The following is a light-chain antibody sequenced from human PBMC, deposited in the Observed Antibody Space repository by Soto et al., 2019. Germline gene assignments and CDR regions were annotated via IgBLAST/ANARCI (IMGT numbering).Light chain of an antibody. CDR1: QNVDIY. Sequence: DTVLTQSPATLSLSPGETATLSCRASQNVDIYLAWYQQKPGQAPRLLIYDASNRATGIPARFSGSGSGTDFTLTISSLEPEDFAVYYCQQRKNWPPLTFGQGTRLE. CDR2: DAS. V-gene: IGKV3-11*01. CDR3: QQRKNWPPLT. J-gene: IGKJ5*01.